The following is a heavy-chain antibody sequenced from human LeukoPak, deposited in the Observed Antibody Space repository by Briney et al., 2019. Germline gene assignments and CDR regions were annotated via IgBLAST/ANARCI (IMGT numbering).Heavy chain of an antibody. V-gene: IGHV3-64*01. Sequence: PGGSLRLSCAASGFTFSSYAMHWVRQAPGKGLEYVSAISSNGGSTYYANSVKGRFTISRDNSKNTLYLQMGSLRAEDMAVYYCATSGRMGYCSSTSCPPEGAFDIWGQGTMVTVSS. CDR1: GFTFSSYA. CDR2: ISSNGGST. J-gene: IGHJ3*02. D-gene: IGHD2-2*01. CDR3: ATSGRMGYCSSTSCPPEGAFDI.